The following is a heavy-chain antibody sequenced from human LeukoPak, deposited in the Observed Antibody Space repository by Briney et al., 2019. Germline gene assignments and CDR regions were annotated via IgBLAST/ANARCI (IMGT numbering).Heavy chain of an antibody. J-gene: IGHJ4*02. CDR2: IYTSGST. Sequence: SETLSLTCTVSGGSISSGSYYWSWIRQPAGKGLEWIGRIYTSGSTNYNPSLKSRVTISVDTSKNQFSLKLSSVTAADTAVYYCERDSGYSYGYGYWGQGTRVTVS. D-gene: IGHD5-18*01. CDR1: GGSISSGSYY. CDR3: ERDSGYSYGYGY. V-gene: IGHV4-61*02.